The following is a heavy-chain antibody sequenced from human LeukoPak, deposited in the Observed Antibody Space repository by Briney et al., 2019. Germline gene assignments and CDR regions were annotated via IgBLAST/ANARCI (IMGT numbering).Heavy chain of an antibody. D-gene: IGHD2-2*01. CDR1: GGSISSYY. Sequence: SETLSLTCTVSGGSISSYYWSWIRQPPGKGLEWIGYIYYSGSTNYNPSLKSRVTISVDTSKNQFSLNLSSVTAADTAVYYCARLYCSSTSCPTTTDAFDIWGQGTMVTVSS. CDR3: ARLYCSSTSCPTTTDAFDI. J-gene: IGHJ3*02. V-gene: IGHV4-59*01. CDR2: IYYSGST.